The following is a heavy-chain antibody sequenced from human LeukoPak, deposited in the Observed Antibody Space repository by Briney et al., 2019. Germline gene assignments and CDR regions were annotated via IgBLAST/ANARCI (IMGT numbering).Heavy chain of an antibody. CDR1: GYTFTSYA. V-gene: IGHV1-3*01. CDR3: ARSIVVVADPPDY. D-gene: IGHD2-2*01. CDR2: ISAGNGNT. J-gene: IGHJ4*02. Sequence: ASVKVSCKASGYTFTSYAMHWVRQAPGQRLEWMGWISAGNGNTKYSQKFQGRVTITRDTSASTAYMELSSLRSEDTAVYYCARSIVVVADPPDYWGQGTLVTVSS.